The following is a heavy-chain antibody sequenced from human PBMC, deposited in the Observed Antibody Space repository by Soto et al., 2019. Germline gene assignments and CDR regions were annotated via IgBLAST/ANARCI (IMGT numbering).Heavy chain of an antibody. J-gene: IGHJ6*02. D-gene: IGHD4-17*01. Sequence: GGSLRLSCAASGFTFSSYGMHWVRQAPGKGLEWVAVISYDGSNKYYADSVKGRFTISRDNSKNTLYLQMNSLRAEDTAVYYCANQYGDYVPRYYYYYYGMDVWGQGTTVTVSS. CDR1: GFTFSSYG. CDR2: ISYDGSNK. CDR3: ANQYGDYVPRYYYYYYGMDV. V-gene: IGHV3-30*18.